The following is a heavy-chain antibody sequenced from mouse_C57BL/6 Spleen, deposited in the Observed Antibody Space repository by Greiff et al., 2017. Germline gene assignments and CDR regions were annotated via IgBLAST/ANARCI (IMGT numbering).Heavy chain of an antibody. J-gene: IGHJ1*03. V-gene: IGHV1-61*01. CDR3: ARTELGPSYWYFGV. CDR1: GYTFPSYW. Sequence: QVQLQQPGAELVRPGSSVKLSCKASGYTFPSYWMDWVKQRPGQGLEWIGNIYPSDSETHYNQKFKDKAPLTVDKSSSTAYMQLSSLTSEDSAVYYCARTELGPSYWYFGVWGTLSTATVSS. CDR2: IYPSDSET. D-gene: IGHD4-1*01.